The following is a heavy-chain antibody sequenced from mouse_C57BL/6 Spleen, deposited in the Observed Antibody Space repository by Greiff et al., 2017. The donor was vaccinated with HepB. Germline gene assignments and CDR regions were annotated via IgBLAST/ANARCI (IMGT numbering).Heavy chain of an antibody. CDR1: GFTFSSYA. J-gene: IGHJ2*01. V-gene: IGHV5-4*01. CDR2: ISDGGSYT. Sequence: EVKLQESGGGLVKPGGSLKLSCAASGFTFSSYAMSWVRQTPEKRLEWVATISDGGSYTYYPDTVKGRFTISRDNAKNNLYLQMTHLKSEDTAMYYCARDIGGTIDNWGQGTTLTVSS. D-gene: IGHD2-14*01. CDR3: ARDIGGTIDN.